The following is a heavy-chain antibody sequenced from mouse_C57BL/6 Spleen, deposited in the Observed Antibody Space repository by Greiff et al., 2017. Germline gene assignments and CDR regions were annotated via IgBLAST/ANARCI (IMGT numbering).Heavy chain of an antibody. Sequence: VQLLESGPELVKPGASVKISCKASGYAFSSSWINWVKQRPGKGLEWIGRIYPGDGDTNYNGKFKGKATLTADKSSSAAYMQLSRLTSEDSAVYLCARDGVVTTHFDDGGQGTTLTVAS. CDR3: ARDGVVTTHFDD. D-gene: IGHD2-2*01. CDR2: IYPGDGDT. CDR1: GYAFSSSW. J-gene: IGHJ2*01. V-gene: IGHV1-82*01.